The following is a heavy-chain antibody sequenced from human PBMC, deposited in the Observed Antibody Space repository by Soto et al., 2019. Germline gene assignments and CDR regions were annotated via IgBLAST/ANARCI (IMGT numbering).Heavy chain of an antibody. CDR3: ARQDVRAWGRFDP. CDR2: IYYSGST. Sequence: QLRLQESGPGLVKPSETLSLTCTVSGASISSNSYYWGWIRQPPGKGLEWIGTIYYSGSTYYNPSLKSRVTMSVDTSKNQFSLKASSVTAADTAVYYCARQDVRAWGRFDPWGQGTLVTVSS. CDR1: GASISSNSYY. J-gene: IGHJ5*02. D-gene: IGHD7-27*01. V-gene: IGHV4-39*01.